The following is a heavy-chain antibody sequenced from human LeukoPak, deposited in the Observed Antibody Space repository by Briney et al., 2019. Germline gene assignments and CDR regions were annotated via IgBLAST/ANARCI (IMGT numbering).Heavy chain of an antibody. D-gene: IGHD3-10*01. Sequence: GASVKVSCKASGYTFTGYSMHWVRQAPGQGLEWMGWINPNSGGTNYAQKFQGRVTMTRDTSINTGYMELSRLRSEDTAVYYCARDHQRMKVPGITMVRGVIGYWGQGTLVTVSS. CDR2: INPNSGGT. J-gene: IGHJ4*02. CDR1: GYTFTGYS. CDR3: ARDHQRMKVPGITMVRGVIGY. V-gene: IGHV1-2*02.